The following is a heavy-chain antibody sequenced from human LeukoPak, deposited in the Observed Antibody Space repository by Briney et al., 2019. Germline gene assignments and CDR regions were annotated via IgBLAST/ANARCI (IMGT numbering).Heavy chain of an antibody. Sequence: GGSLRLSCAAYGFKFSDYYMKWIRQAPGKGLEWVSYISPSGASTYYADSVKGRFTISRDNAENSLYLRIDSLRAEDTAIYYCAKVAAREAYHQYYMDAWGKGTSVTVSS. D-gene: IGHD6-6*01. CDR2: ISPSGAST. CDR1: GFKFSDYY. J-gene: IGHJ6*03. CDR3: AKVAAREAYHQYYMDA. V-gene: IGHV3-11*01.